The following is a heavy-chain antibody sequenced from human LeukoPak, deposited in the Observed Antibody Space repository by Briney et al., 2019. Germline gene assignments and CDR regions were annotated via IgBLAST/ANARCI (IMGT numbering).Heavy chain of an antibody. CDR1: GGSISSYS. J-gene: IGHJ4*02. CDR3: ARQGTAYSFDF. V-gene: IGHV4-59*08. D-gene: IGHD5-12*01. Sequence: SETLSLTCTVSGGSISSYSWSWIRQPPGKGLEWIGYIYSTGTTNYNPPLKSRVTISVDTSKNQFSLKLSSVTAADTAVYYCARQGTAYSFDFWGQGTLVSVSS. CDR2: IYSTGTT.